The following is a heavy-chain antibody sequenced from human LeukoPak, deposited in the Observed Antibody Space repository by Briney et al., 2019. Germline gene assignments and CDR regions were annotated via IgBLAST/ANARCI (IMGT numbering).Heavy chain of an antibody. CDR2: ISDTGKT. CDR3: ATGYYEPFAT. CDR1: GASLSSYY. V-gene: IGHV4-59*01. D-gene: IGHD3-22*01. Sequence: SETLSLTCNVSGASLSSYYWDWLRQSPGRGLEWIGYISDTGKTDSNPSLKNRVTISLATSKNQFSLRLTSVTAADSAVYFCATGYYEPFATWGPGSMVSVSS. J-gene: IGHJ5*02.